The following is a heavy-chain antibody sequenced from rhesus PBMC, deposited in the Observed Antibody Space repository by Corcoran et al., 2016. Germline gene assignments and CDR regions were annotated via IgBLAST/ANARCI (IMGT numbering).Heavy chain of an antibody. J-gene: IGHJ6*01. CDR3: ARFYGNYGLDS. CDR2: INPKTGGK. V-gene: IGHV1-138*01. D-gene: IGHD4-29*01. Sequence: QVQLVQSGAEVKKPGSSVKVSCKASGYTFTDYYIHWVRQAPGQGLEWMGKINPKTGGKNYAQKFQGRVTMTRDTSTSTAYMELSSLRSEDTAVYYCARFYGNYGLDSWGQGVVVTVSS. CDR1: GYTFTDYY.